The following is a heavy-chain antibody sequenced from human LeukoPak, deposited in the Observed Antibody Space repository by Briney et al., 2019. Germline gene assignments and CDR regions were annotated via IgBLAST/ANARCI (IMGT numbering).Heavy chain of an antibody. CDR1: GFTFDGYA. V-gene: IGHV3-9*01. D-gene: IGHD3-10*01. CDR3: AKDTYYYGSGSYPPNYYYYGMDV. Sequence: PGGSLRLSCAASGFTFDGYAMHWVRQAPGKGLEWVSGISRNSGSIDYADSVKGRFTISRDNAKNSLYLQMNSLRAEDTALYYCAKDTYYYGSGSYPPNYYYYGMDVWGQGTTVTVSS. CDR2: ISRNSGSI. J-gene: IGHJ6*02.